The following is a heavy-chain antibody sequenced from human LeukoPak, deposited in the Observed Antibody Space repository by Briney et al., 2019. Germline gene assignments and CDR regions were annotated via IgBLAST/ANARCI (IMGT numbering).Heavy chain of an antibody. CDR2: IYYSGST. D-gene: IGHD2-15*01. CDR1: GGSISSGGYY. V-gene: IGHV4-31*03. Sequence: PSETLSLTCTVSGGSISSGGYYWSWIRQHPGKGLEWIGYIYYSGSTYYNPSLKSRVTISVDTSKNQFSLKLNSVTAADTAIYYCARLKTPRSWFDPWGQGTLVIVSS. J-gene: IGHJ5*02. CDR3: ARLKTPRSWFDP.